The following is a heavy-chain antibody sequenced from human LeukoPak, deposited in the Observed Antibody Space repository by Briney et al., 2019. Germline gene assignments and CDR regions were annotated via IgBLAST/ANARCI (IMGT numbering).Heavy chain of an antibody. CDR2: IDANNGDT. CDR1: GYTFRGNY. J-gene: IGHJ4*02. V-gene: IGHV1-2*02. Sequence: ASVKVSCKASGYTFRGNYIHWLRQAPGQGLEWMGWIDANNGDTKSAQKFQGRVTMSRDTSISTAYMDLSSLSPDDAAVYYCARDPSSVTLYFFDYWGQGTLVTVTS. CDR3: ARDPSSVTLYFFDY. D-gene: IGHD4-11*01.